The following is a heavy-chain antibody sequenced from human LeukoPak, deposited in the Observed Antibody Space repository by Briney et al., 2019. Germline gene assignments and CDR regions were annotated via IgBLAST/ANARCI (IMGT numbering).Heavy chain of an antibody. CDR3: ARGKCSSTSCPRYYYGMDV. CDR1: GGSFSGYY. CDR2: ISHSGST. Sequence: SETLSLTCAVYGGSFSGYYWSWIRQPPGKGLEWIGEISHSGSTNYNPSLKSRVTISVDTSKNQFSLKLSSVTAADTAVYYCARGKCSSTSCPRYYYGMDVWGKGTTVTVSS. V-gene: IGHV4-34*01. D-gene: IGHD2-2*01. J-gene: IGHJ6*04.